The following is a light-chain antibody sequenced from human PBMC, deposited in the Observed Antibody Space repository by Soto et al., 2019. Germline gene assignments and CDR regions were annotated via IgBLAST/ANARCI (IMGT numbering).Light chain of an antibody. V-gene: IGLV1-44*01. J-gene: IGLJ1*01. CDR1: SSNIGSNT. CDR2: SND. Sequence: QSVLTPPPSASGTPGQRVTISCSGSSSNIGSNTVNWYQQLSGTAPKLLIYSNDQRPSGVPDRFSGSKSGTSASLAISGLQSEDEADYYCAAWDDTLNGYGFGAGTKVTVL. CDR3: AAWDDTLNGYG.